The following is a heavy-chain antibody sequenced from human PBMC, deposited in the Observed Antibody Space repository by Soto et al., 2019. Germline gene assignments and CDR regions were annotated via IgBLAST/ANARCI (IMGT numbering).Heavy chain of an antibody. CDR2: IDPSDSQT. J-gene: IGHJ4*02. CDR1: GYSFAVYW. D-gene: IGHD3-22*01. CDR3: ARQIYDSDTGPNFQYYFDS. Sequence: PGESLKISCKGSGYSFAVYWITWVRQKPGKGLEWMGRIDPSDSQTYYSPSFRGHVTISVTKSITTVFLQWSSPRASDTAMYYCARQIYDSDTGPNFQYYFDSWGQGTPVTVSS. V-gene: IGHV5-10-1*01.